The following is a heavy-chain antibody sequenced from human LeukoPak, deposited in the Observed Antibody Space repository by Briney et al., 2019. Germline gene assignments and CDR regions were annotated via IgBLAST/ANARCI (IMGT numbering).Heavy chain of an antibody. D-gene: IGHD2-8*01. CDR2: IYYSGST. Sequence: SETLSLTCTVSGGSISSYYWSWIRQPPGKGLEWIGYIYYSGSTNYNASLKSRVTISVDTSKNQFSLKLSSVTAADTAVYYCARSDGYCPNGVCYPQGYFDLWGRGTLVTVSS. J-gene: IGHJ2*01. CDR3: ARSDGYCPNGVCYPQGYFDL. V-gene: IGHV4-59*01. CDR1: GGSISSYY.